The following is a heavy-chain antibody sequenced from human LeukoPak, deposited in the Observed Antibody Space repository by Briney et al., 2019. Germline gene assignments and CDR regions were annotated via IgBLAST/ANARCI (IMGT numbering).Heavy chain of an antibody. CDR3: XREGYGDYHFDY. CDR2: ISGTSSYI. J-gene: IGHJ4*02. V-gene: IGHV3-21*01. Sequence: PGGSLRLSCAASGFTFSSYSMNWVRQAPGKGLEWVSSISGTSSYIYYADSLKGRFTISRDNAKNSLYLQMNSLRAEDTAVYYCXREGYGDYHFDYWGQGSLVTVSS. CDR1: GFTFSSYS. D-gene: IGHD4-17*01.